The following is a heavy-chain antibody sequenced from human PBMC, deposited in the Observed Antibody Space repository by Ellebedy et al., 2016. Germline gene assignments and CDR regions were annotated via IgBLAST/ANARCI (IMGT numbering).Heavy chain of an antibody. CDR1: GFTFTSSA. CDR2: IVVGSGNT. CDR3: ARVRAARPYSYYYYGMDV. J-gene: IGHJ6*02. V-gene: IGHV1-58*02. Sequence: ASVKVSCKASGFTFTSSAMQWVRQARGQRLEWIGWIVVGSGNTNYAQKFQERVTITRDMSTSAAYMELSSLRSEDTAVYYCARVRAARPYSYYYYGMDVWGQGTTVTVSS. D-gene: IGHD6-6*01.